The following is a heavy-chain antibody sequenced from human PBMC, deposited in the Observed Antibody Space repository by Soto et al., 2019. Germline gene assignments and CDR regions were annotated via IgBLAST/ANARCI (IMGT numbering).Heavy chain of an antibody. D-gene: IGHD2-21*02. CDR1: GFTFSSYA. J-gene: IGHJ4*02. CDR2: ISGSGGST. Sequence: EVQLLESGGGLVQPGGSLRLSCAASGFTFSSYAMSWVRQAPGKGLEWVSAISGSGGSTYYADSVKGRFTISRDNSKNTLYLQMNSLRAEDTAVYYCAKDTLWGVTAIPYYFDYWGQGTLVTVSS. CDR3: AKDTLWGVTAIPYYFDY. V-gene: IGHV3-23*01.